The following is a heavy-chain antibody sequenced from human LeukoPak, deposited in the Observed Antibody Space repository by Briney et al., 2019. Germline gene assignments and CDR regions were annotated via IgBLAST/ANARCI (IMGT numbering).Heavy chain of an antibody. D-gene: IGHD3-22*01. V-gene: IGHV3-23*01. CDR1: GFTFSSYA. CDR2: ISGGGGST. Sequence: PGGSLRLSCAASGFTFSSYAMSWVRQAPGKGLEWVSAISGGGGSTYYADSVKGRFTISRDNSKNTLYLQMNSLRAEDTAVYYCAKDTLLYDSSGYYTFDYWGQGTLVTVSS. CDR3: AKDTLLYDSSGYYTFDY. J-gene: IGHJ4*02.